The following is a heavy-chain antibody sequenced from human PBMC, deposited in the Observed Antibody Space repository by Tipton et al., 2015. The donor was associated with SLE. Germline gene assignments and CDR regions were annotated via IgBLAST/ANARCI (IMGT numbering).Heavy chain of an antibody. D-gene: IGHD1-14*01. CDR2: INHSGST. CDR3: ARGSLTGYFDY. Sequence: TLSLTCAVYGGSFSGYYWSWIRQPPGKGLGWVGEINHSGSTNYNPSLKSRVTISVDTSKNQFSLKLSSVTAADTAVYYCARGSLTGYFDYWGQGTLVTVSS. V-gene: IGHV4-34*01. J-gene: IGHJ4*02. CDR1: GGSFSGYY.